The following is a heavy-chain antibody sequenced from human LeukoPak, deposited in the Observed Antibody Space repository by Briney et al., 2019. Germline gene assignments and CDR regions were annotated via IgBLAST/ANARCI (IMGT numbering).Heavy chain of an antibody. CDR3: ARGSRAVTTVVTPKRAFDI. V-gene: IGHV1-46*01. Sequence: ASVKVSCKASGYTFTSYYMHWVRQAPGQGLEWMGIINPSGGSTSYAQKFQGRVTITADESTSTVYMELSSLRSEDTAVYYCARGSRAVTTVVTPKRAFDIWGQGTMVTVSS. CDR2: INPSGGST. D-gene: IGHD4-23*01. J-gene: IGHJ3*02. CDR1: GYTFTSYY.